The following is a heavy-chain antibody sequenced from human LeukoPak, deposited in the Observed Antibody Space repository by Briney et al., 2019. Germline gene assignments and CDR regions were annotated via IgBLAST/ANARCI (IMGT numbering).Heavy chain of an antibody. CDR2: INQDGSEV. Sequence: GGSLRLSCAASGFTFSRFRMSWVRQPPGKGLEWVANINQDGSEVYYVDSVKGRFTVSTDNAKNSLYLQMNSLRAEDTAVYYCASGITMIDPNFDYWGQGTLVTVSS. D-gene: IGHD3-22*01. J-gene: IGHJ4*02. V-gene: IGHV3-7*03. CDR3: ASGITMIDPNFDY. CDR1: GFTFSRFR.